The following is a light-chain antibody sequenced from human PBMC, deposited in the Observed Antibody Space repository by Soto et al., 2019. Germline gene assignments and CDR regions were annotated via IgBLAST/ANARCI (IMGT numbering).Light chain of an antibody. CDR3: AAWDDSLSGWV. Sequence: QSVLTQPPSASGTPGQRVTISCSGSGSNIGSIYVYWYQHLSGTAPKLLIYRNNQRPSGVPDRFSGSKSGTSASLAISGLRSEDEADYYCAAWDDSLSGWVFGGGTKLTVL. CDR2: RNN. CDR1: GSNIGSIY. V-gene: IGLV1-47*01. J-gene: IGLJ3*02.